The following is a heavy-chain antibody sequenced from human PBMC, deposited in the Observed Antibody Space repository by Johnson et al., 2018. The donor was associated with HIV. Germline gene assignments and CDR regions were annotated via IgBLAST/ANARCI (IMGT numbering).Heavy chain of an antibody. Sequence: QVQLVESGGGVVQPGGSLRLSCAASGFTFSSYGMHWVRQAPGKGLEWVAFIRYDGSNTYYADSVKGRFTISRDNSKNTLYLQMNSLRAEDTAVYYCAREWLYGFDIWGQGTMVTVSS. J-gene: IGHJ3*02. D-gene: IGHD5-24*01. CDR1: GFTFSSYG. CDR3: AREWLYGFDI. V-gene: IGHV3-30*02. CDR2: IRYDGSNT.